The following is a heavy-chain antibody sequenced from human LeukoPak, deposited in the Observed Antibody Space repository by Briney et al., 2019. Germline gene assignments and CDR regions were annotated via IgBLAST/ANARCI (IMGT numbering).Heavy chain of an antibody. CDR2: IIPILGIA. CDR1: GGTFSSYA. Sequence: SVKVSCKASGGTFSSYAISLVRQAPGQGLEWMGRIIPILGIANYAQKFQGRVTITAEKSTSTAYMELSSLRSEDTAVYYCARDRSSQLVYFDYWGQGTLVTVSS. CDR3: ARDRSSQLVYFDY. V-gene: IGHV1-69*04. J-gene: IGHJ4*02. D-gene: IGHD6-6*01.